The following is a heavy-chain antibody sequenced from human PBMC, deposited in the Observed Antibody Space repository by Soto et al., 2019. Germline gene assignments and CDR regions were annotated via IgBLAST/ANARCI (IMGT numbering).Heavy chain of an antibody. Sequence: SWIRQHPGKGLEWMGRIDPSDSYTNYNPSFQGHVTISADKSISTAYLQWSSLKASDTAMYYCARLLLSRVDFDPWGQGTLVTVSS. CDR3: ARLLLSRVDFDP. CDR2: IDPSDSYT. V-gene: IGHV5-10-1*01. D-gene: IGHD3-16*02. J-gene: IGHJ5*02.